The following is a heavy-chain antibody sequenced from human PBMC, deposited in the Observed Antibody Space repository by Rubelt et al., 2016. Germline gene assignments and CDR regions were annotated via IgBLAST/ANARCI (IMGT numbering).Heavy chain of an antibody. CDR2: ITPILGIA. CDR3: ASIGGWGMDV. J-gene: IGHJ6*02. CDR1: GGTFSSYA. V-gene: IGHV1-69*04. Sequence: QVQLVQSGAEVKKPGSSVKVSCKASGGTFSSYAISWVRQAPGQGLEWMGRITPILGIATYAQKFKGRVTITADKSTSTAYMELSSLRSEDTAVYYCASIGGWGMDVWGQGTTVTVSS. D-gene: IGHD1-26*01.